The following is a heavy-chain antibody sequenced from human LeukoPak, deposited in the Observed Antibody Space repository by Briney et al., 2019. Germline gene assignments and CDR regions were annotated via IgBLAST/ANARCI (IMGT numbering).Heavy chain of an antibody. V-gene: IGHV3-23*01. Sequence: PGGSLRLSCAASGFTFSSYAMSWVRQAPGKGLEWVSGISGSGGSTYYADSVKGRFTISRDNAKKSLYLQMNSLRAEDTAVYYCARVRGAAAGYDAFDIWGQGTMVTVSS. J-gene: IGHJ3*02. CDR1: GFTFSSYA. CDR3: ARVRGAAAGYDAFDI. D-gene: IGHD6-13*01. CDR2: ISGSGGST.